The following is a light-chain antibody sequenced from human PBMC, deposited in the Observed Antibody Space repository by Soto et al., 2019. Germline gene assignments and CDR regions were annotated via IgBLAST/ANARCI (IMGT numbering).Light chain of an antibody. V-gene: IGLV1-40*01. J-gene: IGLJ2*01. CDR2: GNN. CDR3: QSYVGSLAASI. Sequence: QSVLTQPPSVSGTPGQRVSISCTGTSSNLGAGYDVHWYQQLPGAAPRLLIFGNNVRPSGVPDRFSGSKSGTSASLAITGLQAEDEAISHCQSYVGSLAASIFGGGTQLTVL. CDR1: SSNLGAGYD.